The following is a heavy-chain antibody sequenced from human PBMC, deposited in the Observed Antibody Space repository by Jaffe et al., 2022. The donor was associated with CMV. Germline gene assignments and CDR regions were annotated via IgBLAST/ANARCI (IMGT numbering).Heavy chain of an antibody. J-gene: IGHJ6*02. Sequence: EVQLLESGGGLVQPGGSLRLSCAASGFTFSSYAMSWVRQAPGKGLEWVSAISGSGGSTYYADSVKGRFTISRDNSKNTLYLQMNSLRAEDTAVYYCANWGYFDRRYYYGMDVWGQGTTVTVSS. CDR3: ANWGYFDRRYYYGMDV. V-gene: IGHV3-23*01. CDR2: ISGSGGST. CDR1: GFTFSSYA. D-gene: IGHD3-9*01.